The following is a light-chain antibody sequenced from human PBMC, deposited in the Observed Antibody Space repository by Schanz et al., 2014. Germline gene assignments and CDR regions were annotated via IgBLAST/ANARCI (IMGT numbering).Light chain of an antibody. CDR3: QQYDDSPLT. CDR2: DAS. CDR1: QSVSSY. Sequence: EIVLTQSPATLSLSPGDRATLSCRASQSVSSYLAWYQQKPGQAPRLLIYDASNRATGIPARFSGSGSGTGFTLTISRLEPEDFAVYYCQQYDDSPLTFGGGTKVEIK. J-gene: IGKJ4*01. V-gene: IGKV3-11*01.